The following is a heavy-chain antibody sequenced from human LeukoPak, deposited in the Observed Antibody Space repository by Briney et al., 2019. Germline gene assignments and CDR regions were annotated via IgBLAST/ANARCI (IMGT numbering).Heavy chain of an antibody. Sequence: AETLSLTCAVSGYSISIAYYWGWIRQPPGKGLEWIGRIFRGGSTSYNPSLMSRLTMSMDTSKNQFSLQLTSVTAADTAVYYCARYDSRGSGSTQLEYWGQGILVTISS. CDR1: GYSISIAYY. J-gene: IGHJ4*02. CDR3: ARYDSRGSGSTQLEY. D-gene: IGHD3-3*01. V-gene: IGHV4-38-2*01. CDR2: IFRGGST.